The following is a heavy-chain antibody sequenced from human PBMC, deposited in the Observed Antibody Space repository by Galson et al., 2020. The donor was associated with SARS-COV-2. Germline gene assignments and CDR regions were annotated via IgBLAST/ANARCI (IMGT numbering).Heavy chain of an antibody. J-gene: IGHJ4*02. CDR1: GGSISSGDYY. V-gene: IGHV4-30-4*01. Sequence: SETLSLTCTVSGGSISSGDYYWSWIRQPPGKGLEWIGYIYYSGSTYYNPSLKSRVTISVDTSKNQFSLNLSSVTAADTAVYYCARDRGRLELWRTGGGFDYWGQGTLVTVSS. CDR3: ARDRGRLELWRTGGGFDY. D-gene: IGHD5-18*01. CDR2: IYYSGST.